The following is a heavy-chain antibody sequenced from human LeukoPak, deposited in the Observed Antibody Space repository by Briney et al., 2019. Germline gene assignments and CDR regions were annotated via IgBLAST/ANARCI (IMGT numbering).Heavy chain of an antibody. J-gene: IGHJ5*02. CDR3: ARSLRSGGSDPLQNWFDP. Sequence: ASVKVSCKASGYTFTGYYMHWVRQAPGQGLEWMGWINPNSGGTNYAQKFQGRVTMTRDTSISTAYMELSRLRSDDTAVYYCARSLRSGGSDPLQNWFDPWGRETLVTVSS. CDR2: INPNSGGT. D-gene: IGHD2-15*01. V-gene: IGHV1-2*02. CDR1: GYTFTGYY.